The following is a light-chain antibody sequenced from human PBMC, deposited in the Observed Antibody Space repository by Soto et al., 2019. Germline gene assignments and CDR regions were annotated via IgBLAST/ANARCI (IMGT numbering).Light chain of an antibody. Sequence: EIVLTQSPGTLSLSQGERATLCCRANQSVSSSYLALYQQKPGQATRLLIYGASSRANGIPDRFSGSGSGTEFTLTISSLQSEDFASYYCQQYDNWHPWTFGQGTKVDIK. CDR2: GAS. CDR1: QSVSSSY. CDR3: QQYDNWHPWT. J-gene: IGKJ1*01. V-gene: IGKV3-20*01.